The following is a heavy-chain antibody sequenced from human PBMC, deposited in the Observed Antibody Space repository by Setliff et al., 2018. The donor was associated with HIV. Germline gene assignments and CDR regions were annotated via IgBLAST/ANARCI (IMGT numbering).Heavy chain of an antibody. D-gene: IGHD5-12*01. Sequence: PGGSLRLSCAASGFPFSSYYMGWVRQSAGKGLEWVAKIKQDGSEEYYVDSVKGRFTISRDNAKNSVYLQMNSLRVEDTAMYYCVGGFYAGYWGQGTLVTVSS. J-gene: IGHJ4*02. CDR1: GFPFSSYY. CDR2: IKQDGSEE. CDR3: VGGFYAGY. V-gene: IGHV3-7*01.